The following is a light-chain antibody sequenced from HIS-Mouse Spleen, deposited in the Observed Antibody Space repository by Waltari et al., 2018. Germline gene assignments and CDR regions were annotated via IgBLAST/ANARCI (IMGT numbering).Light chain of an antibody. CDR3: YSTDSSGNHRV. Sequence: SYELTQPPSVSVSPGQTARITCSGDALPKKYAYWYQQKSGQAPVLVIYEDRKRPSGIPVQFSGPSSGKMATLSISGAQVEDEADYYCYSTDSSGNHRVFGGGTKLTVL. CDR2: EDR. CDR1: ALPKKY. V-gene: IGLV3-10*01. J-gene: IGLJ2*01.